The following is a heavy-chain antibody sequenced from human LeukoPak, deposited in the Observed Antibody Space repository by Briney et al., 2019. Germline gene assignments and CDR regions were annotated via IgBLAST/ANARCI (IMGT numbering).Heavy chain of an antibody. CDR3: ARQGRVDYPRAFDI. D-gene: IGHD4-11*01. CDR2: IYCDGSKT. CDR1: GYTFTNYW. Sequence: GESLKISCQTSGYTFTNYWIGWVRQMPGKGLEWMAIIYCDGSKTTYSPSFQSQVTISADKSISTAYLQWSSLKASDTAMYYCARQGRVDYPRAFDIWGQGTMVTVSS. J-gene: IGHJ3*02. V-gene: IGHV5-51*01.